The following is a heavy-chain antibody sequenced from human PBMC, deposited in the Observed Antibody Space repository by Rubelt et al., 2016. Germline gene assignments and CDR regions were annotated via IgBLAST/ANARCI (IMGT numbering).Heavy chain of an antibody. CDR3: AKDHSSSWYEKNFDY. V-gene: IGHV3-7*03. CDR2: IKQDGSEQ. D-gene: IGHD6-13*01. CDR1: GFTFSDHY. Sequence: VQLVESGGGLVKPGGSLRLSCAASGFTFSDHYMDWVRQAPGSGLEWVANIKQDGSEQYYVDSVKGRFTISRDNARNSLYLQMNSLRAEDTAVYYCAKDHSSSWYEKNFDYWGQGTLVTVSS. J-gene: IGHJ4*02.